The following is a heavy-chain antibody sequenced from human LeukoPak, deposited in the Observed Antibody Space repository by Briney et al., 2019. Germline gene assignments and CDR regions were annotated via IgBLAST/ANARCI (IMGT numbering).Heavy chain of an antibody. D-gene: IGHD3-10*01. Sequence: GGSLRLSCAASGFTLSSYSMNWVRQAPGKGLEWVSSISSSSSYIYYADSVKGRFTISRDNAKNSLYLQMNSLRAEDTAVYYCARDDYYGSGSYRRPFDYWGQGTLVTVSS. CDR3: ARDDYYGSGSYRRPFDY. J-gene: IGHJ4*02. CDR2: ISSSSSYI. V-gene: IGHV3-21*01. CDR1: GFTLSSYS.